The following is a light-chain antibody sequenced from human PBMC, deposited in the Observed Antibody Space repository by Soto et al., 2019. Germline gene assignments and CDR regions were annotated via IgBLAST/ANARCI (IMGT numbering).Light chain of an antibody. CDR2: KAS. V-gene: IGKV1-5*03. CDR3: QQYNSYSYT. CDR1: QSISSW. J-gene: IGKJ2*01. Sequence: DIQMTQSPSTLSASVGDRATITCRASQSISSWLAWYQQKPGKAPKLLIYKASSLESGVPSRFSGSGSGTEFPLTISRLQPDDVAIYCCQQYNSYSYTFGQGTKLEIK.